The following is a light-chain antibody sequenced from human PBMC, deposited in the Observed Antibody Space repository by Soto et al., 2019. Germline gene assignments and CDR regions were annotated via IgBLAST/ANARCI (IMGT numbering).Light chain of an antibody. J-gene: IGKJ4*01. CDR3: QQYGSSPVT. CDR1: QSVSSY. CDR2: GAS. Sequence: EIVLTQSPATLSLSPGERANLSCRASQSVSSYLAWYQQKPGQAPRLLIYGASSRATGIPDRFSGSGSGTDFTLTISRLEPEDFAVYYCQQYGSSPVTFGGGTKV. V-gene: IGKV3-20*01.